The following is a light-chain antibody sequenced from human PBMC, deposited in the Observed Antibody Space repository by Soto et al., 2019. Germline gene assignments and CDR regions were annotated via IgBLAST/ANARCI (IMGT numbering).Light chain of an antibody. CDR2: DVT. Sequence: QSALTQPASVSGSPGQSITISCTGTSSDVGAYDFVSWYQHSPGKAPKLVTFDVTHRPPGISDRFSGSKSGDTASLTISGLQAEDEADYYCTSFARGSTLVFGGGTKVTVL. J-gene: IGLJ3*02. V-gene: IGLV2-14*01. CDR3: TSFARGSTLV. CDR1: SSDVGAYDF.